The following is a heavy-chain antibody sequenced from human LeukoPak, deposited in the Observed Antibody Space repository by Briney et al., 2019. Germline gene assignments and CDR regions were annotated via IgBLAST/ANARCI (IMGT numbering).Heavy chain of an antibody. CDR3: ARDLISMIRGVSSLDP. V-gene: IGHV3-21*01. D-gene: IGHD3-10*01. Sequence: GGSLRLSCAASGFTLSDYAMNWVHQAPGKGLEWVSSISSSSSYIYYADSVKGRFTISRDNAKNSLYLQMNSLRAEDTAVYYCARDLISMIRGVSSLDPWGQGTLVTVSS. J-gene: IGHJ5*02. CDR1: GFTLSDYA. CDR2: ISSSSSYI.